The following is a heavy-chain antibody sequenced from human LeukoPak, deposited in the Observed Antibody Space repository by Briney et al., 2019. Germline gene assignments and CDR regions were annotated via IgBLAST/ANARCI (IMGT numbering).Heavy chain of an antibody. CDR1: GGSISSGSYY. Sequence: SQTLSLTXTVSGGSISSGSYYWSWIRQPAGKGLEWIGRIYTSGSTNYNPSLKSRVTISVDTSKNQFSLKLSSVTAADTAVYYCACEGNAFDIWGQGTMVTVSS. V-gene: IGHV4-61*02. J-gene: IGHJ3*02. CDR3: ACEGNAFDI. CDR2: IYTSGST.